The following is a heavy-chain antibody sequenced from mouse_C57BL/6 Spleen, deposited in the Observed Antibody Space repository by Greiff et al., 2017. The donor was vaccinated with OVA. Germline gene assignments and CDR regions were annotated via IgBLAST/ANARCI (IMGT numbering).Heavy chain of an antibody. J-gene: IGHJ2*01. Sequence: DVKLVESEGGLVQPGSSMKLSCTASGFTFSDYYMAWVRQVPEKGLEWVANINYDGSSTYYLDSLKSRFIISRDNAKNILYLQMSSLKSEDTATYYCARERDYGSSLDYWGQGTTLTVSS. CDR1: GFTFSDYY. V-gene: IGHV5-16*01. D-gene: IGHD1-1*01. CDR2: INYDGSST. CDR3: ARERDYGSSLDY.